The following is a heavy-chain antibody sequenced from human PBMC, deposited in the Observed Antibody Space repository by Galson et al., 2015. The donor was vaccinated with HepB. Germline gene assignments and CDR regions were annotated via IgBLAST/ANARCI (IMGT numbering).Heavy chain of an antibody. Sequence: SVKVSCKASGYTFTGYYMHWVRQAPGQGLEWMGWINPNSGGTNYAQKFQGRVTMTRDTSISTAYMELSRLRSDDTAVYYCAREYIAVAAGSSFDYWGQGTLVTVSS. CDR2: INPNSGGT. CDR1: GYTFTGYY. J-gene: IGHJ4*02. D-gene: IGHD6-19*01. V-gene: IGHV1-2*02. CDR3: AREYIAVAAGSSFDY.